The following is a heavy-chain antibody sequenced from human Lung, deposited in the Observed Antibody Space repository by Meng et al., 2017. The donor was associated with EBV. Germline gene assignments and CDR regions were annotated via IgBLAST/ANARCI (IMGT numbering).Heavy chain of an antibody. CDR1: RAFISSNNY. Sequence: LPGPGPELLKSSGTLSLTCTVSRAFISSNNYWTWVRQSPGKGLEWIGEIYHNENTNYNPSLMSRVTMSLDKSKNHFSLNLRSVTAADTAVYFCARAPGNWNFDSWGQGTLVTVSS. V-gene: IGHV4-4*02. CDR3: ARAPGNWNFDS. D-gene: IGHD1-20*01. CDR2: IYHNENT. J-gene: IGHJ4*02.